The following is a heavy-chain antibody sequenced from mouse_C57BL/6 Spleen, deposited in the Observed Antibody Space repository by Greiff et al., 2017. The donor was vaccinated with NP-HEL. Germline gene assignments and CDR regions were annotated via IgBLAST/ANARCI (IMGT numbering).Heavy chain of an antibody. CDR1: GFTFSDYG. CDR2: ISSGSSTI. Sequence: EVHLVESGGGLVKPGGSLKLSCAASGFTFSDYGMHWVRQAPEKGLEWVAYISSGSSTIYSADTVKGRFTISRDNAKNTLFLQMTSLRSEDTAMYYCARGDYSNYDWYFDVWGTGTTVTVSS. J-gene: IGHJ1*03. CDR3: ARGDYSNYDWYFDV. V-gene: IGHV5-17*01. D-gene: IGHD2-5*01.